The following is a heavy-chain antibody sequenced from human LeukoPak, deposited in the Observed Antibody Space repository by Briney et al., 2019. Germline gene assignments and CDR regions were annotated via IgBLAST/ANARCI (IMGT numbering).Heavy chain of an antibody. V-gene: IGHV3-23*01. D-gene: IGHD2-15*01. J-gene: IGHJ5*02. CDR3: AKDPIVVVVAGNWFDP. CDR2: VSGGGGST. CDR1: RFTFSSYA. Sequence: GGSLRLSCAASRFTFSSYAMSWVRQAPGKGLEWVSSVSGGGGSTYYADSVKGRFTISRDNSKNTLYLQMNSLRAEDTAAYYCAKDPIVVVVAGNWFDPWGQGTLVTVSS.